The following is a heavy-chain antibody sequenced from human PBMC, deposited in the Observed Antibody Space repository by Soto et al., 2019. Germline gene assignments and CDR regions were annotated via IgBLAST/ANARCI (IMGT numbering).Heavy chain of an antibody. D-gene: IGHD3-3*01. CDR3: ARGSNYDFWSGYLYYYYYYYMDV. Sequence: SETLSLTCAVYGGSFSGYYWSWIRQPPGKGLEWIGEINHSGSTNYNPSLKSRVTISVDTSKNHFSLKLSSVTAADTAVYYCARGSNYDFWSGYLYYYYYYYMDVWGKGTTVTVSS. CDR2: INHSGST. CDR1: GGSFSGYY. J-gene: IGHJ6*03. V-gene: IGHV4-34*01.